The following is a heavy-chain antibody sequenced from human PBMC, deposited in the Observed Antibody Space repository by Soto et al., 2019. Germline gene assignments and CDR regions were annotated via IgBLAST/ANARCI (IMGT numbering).Heavy chain of an antibody. D-gene: IGHD3-3*01. CDR1: GDSVSSNSAA. J-gene: IGHJ6*02. CDR2: TYYRSKWYN. CDR3: ARDRGDDFWSGGGDYYGMDV. Sequence: SQTLSLTCAISGDSVSSNSAAWNWIRQSPSRGLEWLGRTYYRSKWYNDYAVSVKSRITINPDTPKNQFSLQLNSVTPEDTAVYYCARDRGDDFWSGGGDYYGMDVWGQGTTVTVSS. V-gene: IGHV6-1*01.